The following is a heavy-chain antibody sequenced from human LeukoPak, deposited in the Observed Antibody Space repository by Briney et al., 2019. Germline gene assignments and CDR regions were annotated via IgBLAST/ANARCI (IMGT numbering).Heavy chain of an antibody. Sequence: PSETLSLTCAVYGGSFSGNYWSWIRQPPGKGLEWIGEINHSGSTNYNPSLKSRVTISVDTSKNQFSLKLSSVTAADTAVYYCAREPVRKNFDYWGQGTLVTVSS. CDR3: AREPVRKNFDY. CDR2: INHSGST. V-gene: IGHV4-34*01. CDR1: GGSFSGNY. J-gene: IGHJ4*02. D-gene: IGHD1-14*01.